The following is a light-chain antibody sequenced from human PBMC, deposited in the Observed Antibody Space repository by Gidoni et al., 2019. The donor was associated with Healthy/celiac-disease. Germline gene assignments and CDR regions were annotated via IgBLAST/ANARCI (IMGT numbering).Light chain of an antibody. CDR3: RSYAGSTYV. CDR2: EVS. CDR1: SSDVGGYNY. J-gene: IGLJ1*01. V-gene: IGLV2-8*01. Sequence: ISCTGTSSDVGGYNYVSWYQQHPGKAPKLMIYEVSKRPSGVPDRFSGSKSGNTASLTVSGLQAEDEADYYCRSYAGSTYVFGPGTKVTV.